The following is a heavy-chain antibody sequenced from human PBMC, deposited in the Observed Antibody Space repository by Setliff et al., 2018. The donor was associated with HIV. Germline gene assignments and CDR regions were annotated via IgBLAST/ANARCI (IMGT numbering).Heavy chain of an antibody. V-gene: IGHV3-74*01. D-gene: IGHD6-19*01. J-gene: IGHJ3*02. CDR1: GFIFSNYW. CDR3: ARHSDWYGNDAFDI. CDR2: INSDGSSI. Sequence: GESLKISCAASGFIFSNYWMHWVRQAPGKGLVWVSRINSDGSSISYADSVKGRFTISRDNAKNTLYLQMNSLRGEDTAVYYCARHSDWYGNDAFDIWGQGTRGTVSS.